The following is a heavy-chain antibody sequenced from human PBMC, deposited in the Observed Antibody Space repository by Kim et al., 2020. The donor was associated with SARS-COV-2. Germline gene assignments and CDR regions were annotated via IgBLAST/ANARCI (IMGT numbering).Heavy chain of an antibody. CDR3: ASRPRLRIGIGTED. CDR2: IPHDGSNK. Sequence: GGSLRLSCAASGFTFSSYGMHWVRQAPGKGLEWVAVIPHDGSNKYYADSVKGRFTITRDNSKNTLYLQMNSLRAEDTAVYYCASRPRLRIGIGTEDWGQGTLDTVSS. J-gene: IGHJ4*02. V-gene: IGHV3-30*03. CDR1: GFTFSSYG. D-gene: IGHD1-7*01.